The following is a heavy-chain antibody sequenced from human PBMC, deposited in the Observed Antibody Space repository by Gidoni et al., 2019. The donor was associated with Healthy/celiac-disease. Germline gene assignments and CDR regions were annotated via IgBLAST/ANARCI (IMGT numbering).Heavy chain of an antibody. CDR2: IKQDGSEK. Sequence: VQLVESGGGWVPPGGSLSLSCSASGLPLSTSWMSWVRQAPGKGLVWVANIKQDGSEKYYVDSVKGRFTISRDNAKNSLYLQMNSLRAEDTAVYYCARVGYSSSWYGSGWFDPWGQGTLVTVSS. D-gene: IGHD6-13*01. CDR3: ARVGYSSSWYGSGWFDP. J-gene: IGHJ5*02. V-gene: IGHV3-7*03. CDR1: GLPLSTSW.